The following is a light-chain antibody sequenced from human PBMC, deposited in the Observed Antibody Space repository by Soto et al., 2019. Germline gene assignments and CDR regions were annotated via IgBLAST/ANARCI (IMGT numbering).Light chain of an antibody. CDR1: SSDVGGYNY. CDR3: SSCTSSNTVV. CDR2: EVT. V-gene: IGLV2-14*01. Sequence: QSALTQPASVSGSTGQSITISCTGTSSDVGGYNYVSWYQQHPGKAAKLMIYEVTNRPSGVSNRFSGSKSGNTASLTISGLQAEDEADYYCSSCTSSNTVVFGGGTKLTVL. J-gene: IGLJ2*01.